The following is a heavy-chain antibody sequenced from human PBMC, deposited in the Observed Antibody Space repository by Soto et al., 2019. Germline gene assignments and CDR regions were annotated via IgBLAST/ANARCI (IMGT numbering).Heavy chain of an antibody. CDR2: IADGGRFT. CDR1: GFIFTNYA. J-gene: IGHJ4*02. Sequence: GGSLRLSCAASGFIFTNYAMTWVRQAPGKGLEWVSTIADGGRFTYVEDSVKGRFSISRDDSRNMVFLQMTSLGAEDTAIYFCARSGPTNYFDYWGQGSLVTVSS. CDR3: ARSGPTNYFDY. V-gene: IGHV3-23*01. D-gene: IGHD1-26*01.